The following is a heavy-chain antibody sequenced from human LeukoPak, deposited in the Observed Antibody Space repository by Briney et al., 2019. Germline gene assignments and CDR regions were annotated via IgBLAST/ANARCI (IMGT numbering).Heavy chain of an antibody. V-gene: IGHV3-21*01. J-gene: IGHJ4*02. CDR2: ISSSGTYI. CDR1: GFTFSSYS. Sequence: GGSLRLSCAASGFTFSSYSMNWVRQAPGKGLEWVSFISSSGTYIYYADSMKGRFTISRDNAKNSLYLQMNSLRAEDTAVYYCASIGDPFDYWGQGALVTVSS. D-gene: IGHD4-17*01. CDR3: ASIGDPFDY.